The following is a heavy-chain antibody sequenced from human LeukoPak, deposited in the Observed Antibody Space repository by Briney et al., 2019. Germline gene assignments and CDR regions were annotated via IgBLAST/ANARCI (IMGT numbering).Heavy chain of an antibody. CDR2: MNQGGSRK. V-gene: IGHV3-7*01. CDR3: AREIPGGATTLDY. D-gene: IGHD1-26*01. CDR1: GFTFSSYW. Sequence: GGSLRLSCAASGFTFSSYWMSWVRQAPGKGLEWVANMNQGGSRKYYVDSVKGRFTISRDNAKNSLYLQMNSLRAEDSAVYYCAREIPGGATTLDYWGQGTLVTVSS. J-gene: IGHJ4*02.